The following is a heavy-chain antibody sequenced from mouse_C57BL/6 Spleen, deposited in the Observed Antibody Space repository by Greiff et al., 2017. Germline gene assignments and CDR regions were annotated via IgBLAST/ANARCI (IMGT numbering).Heavy chain of an antibody. J-gene: IGHJ4*01. CDR2: ISNGGGST. V-gene: IGHV5-12*01. CDR3: ARQGEGGAMDY. Sequence: DVKLVESGGGLVQPGGSLKLSCAASGFTFSDYYMYWVRQTPEKRLEWVAYISNGGGSTYYPDTVKGRFTISRDNAKNTLYLQMSRLKSEDTAMYYCARQGEGGAMDYWGQGTSVTVSS. CDR1: GFTFSDYY.